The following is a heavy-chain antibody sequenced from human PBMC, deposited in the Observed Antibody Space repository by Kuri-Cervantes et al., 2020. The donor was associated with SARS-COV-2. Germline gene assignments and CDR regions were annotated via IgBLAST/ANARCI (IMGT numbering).Heavy chain of an antibody. CDR2: ISAGGGRT. V-gene: IGHV3-23*01. D-gene: IGHD2-15*01. CDR1: GFILGSYG. Sequence: GGFLRLSCEASGFILGSYGMTWVRQAPGKGLQWVSSISAGGGRTDYADSVKGRFTISRDNSKKMVFLQMDKLRDEDAALYYCARVVAAAGRLWFDPWGQGTPVTVSS. CDR3: ARVVAAAGRLWFDP. J-gene: IGHJ5*02.